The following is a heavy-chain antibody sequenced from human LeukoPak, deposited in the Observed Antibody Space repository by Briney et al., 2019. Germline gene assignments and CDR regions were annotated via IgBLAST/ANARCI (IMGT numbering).Heavy chain of an antibody. D-gene: IGHD1-26*01. Sequence: GGSLRLSCAASGFTFSNYSMSWVRQAPGKGLEWVSSISRSGGYIYYADSVKGRFTISRDNAKNTLYLQMNSLRAEDTAVYYCARSKRAPTRGAFDIWGQGTMVTVSS. CDR3: ARSKRAPTRGAFDI. V-gene: IGHV3-21*01. J-gene: IGHJ3*02. CDR2: ISRSGGYI. CDR1: GFTFSNYS.